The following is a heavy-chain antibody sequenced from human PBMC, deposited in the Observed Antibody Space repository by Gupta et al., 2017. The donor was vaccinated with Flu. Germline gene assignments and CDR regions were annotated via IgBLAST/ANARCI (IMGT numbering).Heavy chain of an antibody. V-gene: IGHV4-39*01. Sequence: QHLQESGLALVKPSEPLSLTCTVSSGSMSSSTYFGGWIRQPPGKGLEWIANISHSGSTYYNPSLKSRVSMSVETSKNQFSLRLSSATAADTAVYYCARHFSAAAGGWYFDYWGQGTLVTVSS. CDR1: SGSMSSSTYF. CDR2: ISHSGST. CDR3: ARHFSAAAGGWYFDY. J-gene: IGHJ4*02. D-gene: IGHD3-10*01.